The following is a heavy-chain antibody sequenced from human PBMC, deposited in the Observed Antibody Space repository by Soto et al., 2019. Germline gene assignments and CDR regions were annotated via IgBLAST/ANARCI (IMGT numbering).Heavy chain of an antibody. V-gene: IGHV3-48*01. Sequence: DVQLVESGGGLVQPGGSLRLSCAASGFTFSDYSMNWVRQAPGKGLEWVSYISFSSTTIYYADSVRGRFTISRDNVKNSLYLQMNGLRAEDTAVYYCASSVTAWVDYWGQGTLATVSS. CDR2: ISFSSTTI. CDR3: ASSVTAWVDY. J-gene: IGHJ4*02. D-gene: IGHD2-21*01. CDR1: GFTFSDYS.